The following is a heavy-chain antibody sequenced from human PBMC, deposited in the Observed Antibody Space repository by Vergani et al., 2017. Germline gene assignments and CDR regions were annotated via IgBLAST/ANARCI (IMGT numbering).Heavy chain of an antibody. J-gene: IGHJ4*02. V-gene: IGHV3-30*02. Sequence: QVQLVASGGGMVQPWGSLRLSCAGSGFTFSGYGMHWVRQAPGKGLEWVAFIRYDGAKKYYGDSVKGRCTISRDNSKNTLYLQVNSLRTEDSAVYYCASSGTYGEDYFDYWGQGTLATVSS. CDR1: GFTFSGYG. CDR2: IRYDGAKK. CDR3: ASSGTYGEDYFDY. D-gene: IGHD1-26*01.